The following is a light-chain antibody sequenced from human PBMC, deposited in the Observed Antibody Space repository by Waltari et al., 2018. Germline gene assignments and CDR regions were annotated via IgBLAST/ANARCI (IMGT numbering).Light chain of an antibody. CDR3: PQSSSFST. J-gene: IGKJ2*01. V-gene: IGKV1-5*03. CDR1: QSVGTW. CDR2: MAS. Sequence: DIQMTKSPSTLSASVGDRVTISCRASQSVGTWLAWYQQKPGKDPKLLIYMASSLESGVPSRFSGSGSVTELTLAISSLQPDEFATYSCPQSSSFSTFVQGTRL.